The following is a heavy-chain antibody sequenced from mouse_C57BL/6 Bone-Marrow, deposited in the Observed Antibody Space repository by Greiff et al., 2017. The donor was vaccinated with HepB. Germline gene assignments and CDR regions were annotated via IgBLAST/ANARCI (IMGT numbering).Heavy chain of an antibody. CDR1: GIDFSRYW. Sequence: EVQLVEPGGGLVQPGGSLKLSCAASGIDFSRYWMSWVRRAPGKGLEWIGEINPDSSTINYAPSLKDKFTITRDKSKNTLYLQMSKVRSEDTALDYCARPGGSRYAYAMDYWGQGTSVTVSS. V-gene: IGHV4-1*01. J-gene: IGHJ4*01. D-gene: IGHD1-1*01. CDR2: INPDSSTI. CDR3: ARPGGSRYAYAMDY.